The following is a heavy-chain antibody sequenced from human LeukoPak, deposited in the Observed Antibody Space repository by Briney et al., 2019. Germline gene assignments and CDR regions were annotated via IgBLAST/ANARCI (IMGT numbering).Heavy chain of an antibody. CDR3: ASLVGAPPVDY. J-gene: IGHJ4*02. CDR2: IYYSGST. Sequence: WVRQAPGKGLEWIGSIYYSGSTYYNPSLKSRVTISVDTSKNQFSLKLSSVTAADTAVYYCASLVGAPPVDYWGQGTLVTVSS. D-gene: IGHD1-26*01. V-gene: IGHV4-39*07.